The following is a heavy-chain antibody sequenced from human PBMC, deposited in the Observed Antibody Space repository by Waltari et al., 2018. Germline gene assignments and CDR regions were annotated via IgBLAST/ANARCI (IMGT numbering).Heavy chain of an antibody. D-gene: IGHD6-13*01. CDR3: ARVGAGSSWYSSWFDP. J-gene: IGHJ5*02. CDR1: GYTCTSYA. V-gene: IGHV7-4-1*02. Sequence: QVQLVRAGSELKKPGASVKVCWTPSGYTCTSYAMNCWRQAPGQGIEWMGCINTNTGNHTYAQGFTGRFVFSLDTSVRTAYLQISSLKAEDTAVYSCARVGAGSSWYSSWFDPWGQGTLVTVSS. CDR2: INTNTGNH.